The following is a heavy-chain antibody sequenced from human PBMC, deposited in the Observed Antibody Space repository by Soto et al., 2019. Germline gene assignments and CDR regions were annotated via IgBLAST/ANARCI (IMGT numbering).Heavy chain of an antibody. J-gene: IGHJ5*02. Sequence: SETLSLTCTVSGGSISSYYWSWIRQPPGKGLEWIGYIYYSGSTNYNPSLKSRVTISVDTSKNQFPLKLSSVTAADTAVYYCARAKAPLYSSSWYWFDPWGQGTLVTVSS. CDR1: GGSISSYY. D-gene: IGHD6-13*01. CDR2: IYYSGST. V-gene: IGHV4-59*08. CDR3: ARAKAPLYSSSWYWFDP.